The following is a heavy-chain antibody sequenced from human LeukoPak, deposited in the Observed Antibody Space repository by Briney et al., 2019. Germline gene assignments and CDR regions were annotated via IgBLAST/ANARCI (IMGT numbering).Heavy chain of an antibody. CDR3: AKDPYPVELPASGTNWFDP. CDR2: ISGSGGST. CDR1: GFTFSSYA. J-gene: IGHJ5*02. D-gene: IGHD1-26*01. V-gene: IGHV3-23*01. Sequence: PGGSLRLSCAASGFTFSSYAMSWVRQAPGKGLEWVSAISGSGGSTYYADSVKGRFTISRDNSKNTLYLQMNSLRAEDTAVYYCAKDPYPVELPASGTNWFDPWGQGTLVTVSS.